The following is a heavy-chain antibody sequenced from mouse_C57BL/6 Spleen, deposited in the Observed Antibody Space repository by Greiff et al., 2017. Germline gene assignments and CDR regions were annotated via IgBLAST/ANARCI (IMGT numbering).Heavy chain of an antibody. D-gene: IGHD4-1*01. J-gene: IGHJ4*01. CDR3: ARGSWDFTGSY. V-gene: IGHV1-64*01. CDR1: GYTFTSYW. Sequence: VQLQQPGAELVKPGASVKLSCKASGYTFTSYWMHWVKQRPGQGLEWIGMIHPNSGSTNYNEKFKSKATLTVDKSSSTAYMQLSSLASEDSAVYYCARGSWDFTGSYWGQGTSVTVSS. CDR2: IHPNSGST.